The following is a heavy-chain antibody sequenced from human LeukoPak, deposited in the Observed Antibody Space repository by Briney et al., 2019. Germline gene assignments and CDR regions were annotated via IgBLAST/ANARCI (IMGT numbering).Heavy chain of an antibody. D-gene: IGHD3-10*01. V-gene: IGHV4-39*07. CDR1: GGSIRSGSYY. CDR2: IYYSGST. J-gene: IGHJ4*02. CDR3: ARDRGGMGYYYGSGPIDY. Sequence: SETLSLTCTVSGGSIRSGSYYWGWIRQPPGKGLEWIGSIYYSGSTYYNPSLKSRVTISVDTSNNQFSLKLSSVTAADTAVYYCARDRGGMGYYYGSGPIDYWGQGTLVTVSS.